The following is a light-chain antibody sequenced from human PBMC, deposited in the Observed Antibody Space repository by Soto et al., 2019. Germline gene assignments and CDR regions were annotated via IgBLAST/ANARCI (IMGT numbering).Light chain of an antibody. CDR3: ATWDDPLFGVV. CDR1: GSNIGSNF. V-gene: IGLV1-47*01. CDR2: RNN. Sequence: QSVLTQPPSASGTPGQRVSISCSGSGSNIGSNFVYWYQQLPGTAPKLLMYRNNQRPSGVPDRFSGSKSGTSASLAISGLRPEEGGIFYWATWDDPLFGVVWGGGTK. J-gene: IGLJ2*01.